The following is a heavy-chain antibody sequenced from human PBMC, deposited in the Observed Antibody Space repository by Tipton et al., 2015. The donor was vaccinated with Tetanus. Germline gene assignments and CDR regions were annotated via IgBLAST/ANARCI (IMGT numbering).Heavy chain of an antibody. CDR2: INYTGIT. CDR1: GGSFSDYF. J-gene: IGHJ5*02. D-gene: IGHD2-21*01. V-gene: IGHV4-34*01. CDR3: AASVVRWFDP. Sequence: TLSLTCAVHGGSFSDYFWSWIRQSPGKGLEWIGEINYTGITRYNPSLKSRVTMSVDTSKKQISLQLKSVTAADPAAYYCAASVVRWFDPWGQGARVPVSS.